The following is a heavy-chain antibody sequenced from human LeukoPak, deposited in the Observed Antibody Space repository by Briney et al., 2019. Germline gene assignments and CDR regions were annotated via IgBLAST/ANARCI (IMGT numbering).Heavy chain of an antibody. CDR1: DYSISSGYY. J-gene: IGHJ6*03. V-gene: IGHV4-38-2*02. CDR2: IYHSGNT. Sequence: SETLSLTCTVSDYSISSGYYWGWIRQPPGKGLGWIGSIYHSGNTYYNPSLKSRITISVDTSKNQFSLKLSSVTAADTAVYFCAREYRIQKWLPGHYYYYYLDVWGKGTTVTVSS. CDR3: AREYRIQKWLPGHYYYYYLDV. D-gene: IGHD5-18*01.